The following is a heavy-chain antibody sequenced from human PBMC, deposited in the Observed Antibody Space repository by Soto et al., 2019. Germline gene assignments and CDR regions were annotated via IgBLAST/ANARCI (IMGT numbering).Heavy chain of an antibody. D-gene: IGHD2-21*01. CDR3: ARVMLLPSPAADF. V-gene: IGHV1-18*04. CDR1: GYTFTTYG. J-gene: IGHJ4*02. CDR2: ISTRNGDT. Sequence: ASVKVSCKTSGYTFTTYGIIWVRQAPGQHLEWLGWISTRNGDTNYAQRFQGRVTLTTDTSTSTAYMELKDLRSDDTAVYFCARVMLLPSPAADFWGRGTLVTVSS.